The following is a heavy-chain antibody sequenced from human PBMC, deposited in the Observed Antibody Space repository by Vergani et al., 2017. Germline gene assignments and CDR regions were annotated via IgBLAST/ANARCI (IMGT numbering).Heavy chain of an antibody. CDR1: GGSISSYY. CDR3: ARVDTAMLLGAFDI. CDR2: IYYSGST. J-gene: IGHJ3*02. D-gene: IGHD5-18*01. Sequence: QVQLQESGPGLVKPSQTLSLTCTVSGGSISSYYWSWIRQPPGKGLEWIGYIYYSGSTNYNPSLKSRVTISVDTSKNQVSLKLSSVTAADTAVYYCARVDTAMLLGAFDIWGQGTMVTVYS. V-gene: IGHV4-59*01.